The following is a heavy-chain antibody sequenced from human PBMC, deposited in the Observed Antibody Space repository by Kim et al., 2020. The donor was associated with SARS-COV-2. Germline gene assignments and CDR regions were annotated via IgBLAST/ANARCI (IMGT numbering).Heavy chain of an antibody. V-gene: IGHV4-31*03. Sequence: SETLSLTCTVSGGSISSGGYYWSWIRQHPGKGLEWIGYIYYSGSTYYNPSLKSRVTISVDTSKNQFSLKLSSVTAADTAVYYCARVSKNKIQKYWFDPWGQGTLVTVSS. CDR3: ARVSKNKIQKYWFDP. CDR2: IYYSGST. J-gene: IGHJ5*02. CDR1: GGSISSGGYY.